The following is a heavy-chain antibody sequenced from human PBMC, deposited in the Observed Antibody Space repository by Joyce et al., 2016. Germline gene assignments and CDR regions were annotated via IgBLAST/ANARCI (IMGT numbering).Heavy chain of an antibody. CDR2: ISAYKGNT. V-gene: IGHV1-18*01. CDR3: ARGGRGAATGQLDY. J-gene: IGHJ4*02. CDR1: GYTFTTYT. Sequence: QVQLVQSGAQVMRSGASVKVSSKTPGYTFTTYTINWVRQPPGRGLEWMGWISAYKGNTDYAQKCRGRVTMTTDTATSTGYMEVRSLRSDDTAIYYCARGGRGAATGQLDYWGQGILVTVSS. D-gene: IGHD6-13*01.